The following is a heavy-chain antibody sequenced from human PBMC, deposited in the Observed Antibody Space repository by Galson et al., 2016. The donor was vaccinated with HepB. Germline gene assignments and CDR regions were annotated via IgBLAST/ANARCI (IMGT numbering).Heavy chain of an antibody. V-gene: IGHV3-23*01. CDR3: AKDVVTAIPYYFDY. Sequence: SLRLSCAASGFTFSTYAMNWVRQAPGKGLEWASTISASGGSTYYADSVKGRFTISRDNSKNTLYLQMNSLRADDTAVYYCAKDVVTAIPYYFDYWGQGTLVTVSS. J-gene: IGHJ4*02. D-gene: IGHD2-21*02. CDR2: ISASGGST. CDR1: GFTFSTYA.